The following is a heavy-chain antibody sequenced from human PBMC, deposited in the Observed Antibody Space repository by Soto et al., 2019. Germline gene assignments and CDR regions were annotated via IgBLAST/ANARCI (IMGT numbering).Heavy chain of an antibody. Sequence: GGSLRLSCAASGFTVSSNYMSWVRQAPGKGLEWVSVIYSGGSTYYADSVKGRFTISRDNSKNTLYLQMNSLRAEDTAVYYCARATPAARGDAFDIWGQGTMVTVSS. CDR3: ARATPAARGDAFDI. V-gene: IGHV3-66*01. D-gene: IGHD2-2*01. J-gene: IGHJ3*02. CDR2: IYSGGST. CDR1: GFTVSSNY.